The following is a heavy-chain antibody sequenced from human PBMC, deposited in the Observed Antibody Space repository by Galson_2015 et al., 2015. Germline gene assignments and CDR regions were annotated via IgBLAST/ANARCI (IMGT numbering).Heavy chain of an antibody. D-gene: IGHD6-13*01. CDR3: AKRGYELHPGYYFDY. J-gene: IGHJ4*02. V-gene: IGHV3-23*01. CDR1: GFAFSSYA. CDR2: ISGSGGST. Sequence: SLRLSCAASGFAFSSYAMSWVRQAPGKGLEWVSAISGSGGSTYYADSVKGRFTISRDNSKNTLYLQMNSLRAEDTAVYYCAKRGYELHPGYYFDYWGQGTLVTVSS.